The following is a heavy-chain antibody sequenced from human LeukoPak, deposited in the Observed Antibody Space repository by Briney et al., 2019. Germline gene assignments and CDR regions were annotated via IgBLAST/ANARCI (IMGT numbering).Heavy chain of an antibody. CDR2: IYYSGST. CDR1: GGSISSGDYY. J-gene: IGHJ4*02. CDR3: ARVDFGSKRHYYFDY. D-gene: IGHD5/OR15-5a*01. Sequence: SETLSLTCTVSGGSISSGDYYWSWIRQPPGKGLEWIGYIYYSGSTYYNPSLKSRVTISVDTSKNQFSLKLSSVTAADTAVYYCARVDFGSKRHYYFDYWGQGTLVTVSS. V-gene: IGHV4-30-4*01.